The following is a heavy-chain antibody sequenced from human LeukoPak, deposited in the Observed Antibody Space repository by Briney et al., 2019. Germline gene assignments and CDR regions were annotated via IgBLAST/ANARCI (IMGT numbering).Heavy chain of an antibody. Sequence: SETLSLTCTVSGGSISSSSYYWGWIRQPPGKGLEWIGSIYYSGSTYYNPPLQSRVTISVDTSKNQFSLKLSSVTAADTAVYYCASRADDFWSGYPAKSADYWGQGTLVTVSS. CDR2: IYYSGST. D-gene: IGHD3-3*01. V-gene: IGHV4-39*01. J-gene: IGHJ4*02. CDR1: GGSISSSSYY. CDR3: ASRADDFWSGYPAKSADY.